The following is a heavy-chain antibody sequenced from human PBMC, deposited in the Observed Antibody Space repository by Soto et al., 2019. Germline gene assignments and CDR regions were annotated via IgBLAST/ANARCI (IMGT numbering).Heavy chain of an antibody. J-gene: IGHJ4*02. Sequence: SETLSLTCSVSGGSVSNKTYYWSWVRQPPGKRLEWIGYVYYSGTTNYNPSLKSRGTISVDLSKNQFSLSLRSVTTADTAMYYCARTTAVPNSLRSRYFFDYWGQGTLVTVSS. V-gene: IGHV4-61*01. CDR2: VYYSGTT. CDR1: GGSVSNKTYY. CDR3: ARTTAVPNSLRSRYFFDY. D-gene: IGHD4-17*01.